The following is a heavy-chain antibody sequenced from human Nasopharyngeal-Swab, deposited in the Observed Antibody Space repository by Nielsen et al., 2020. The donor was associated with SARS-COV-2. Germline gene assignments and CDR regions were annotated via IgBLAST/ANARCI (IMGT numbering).Heavy chain of an antibody. Sequence: GESVKISCAASGFTFSSYAMHWVRQAPGKGLEWVAVISYDGSNKYYADSVKGRFTISRDNSKNTLYLQMNSLRAEDTAVYYCARAEVAGTWTALGAYYYYGMDVWGQGTTVTVSS. CDR1: GFTFSSYA. J-gene: IGHJ6*02. CDR3: ARAEVAGTWTALGAYYYYGMDV. CDR2: ISYDGSNK. D-gene: IGHD6-19*01. V-gene: IGHV3-30*04.